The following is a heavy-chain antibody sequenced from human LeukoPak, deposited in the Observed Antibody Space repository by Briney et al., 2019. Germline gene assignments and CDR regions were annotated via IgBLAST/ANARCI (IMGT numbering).Heavy chain of an antibody. CDR1: GGSISSSSYY. Sequence: SETLSLTCTVSGGSISSSSYYWGWIRQPPGKGLEWIGRIYTSGSTNYNPSLKSRVTKSVDTSKNQFSLKLSSVTAADTAVYYCARASFYGGNSGDYFDYWGQGTLVTVSS. V-gene: IGHV4-61*02. CDR2: IYTSGST. D-gene: IGHD4-23*01. CDR3: ARASFYGGNSGDYFDY. J-gene: IGHJ4*02.